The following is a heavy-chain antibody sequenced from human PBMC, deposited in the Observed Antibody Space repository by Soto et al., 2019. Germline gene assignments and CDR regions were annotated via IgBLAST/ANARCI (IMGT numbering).Heavy chain of an antibody. CDR2: IWYDGSNK. V-gene: IGHV3-33*01. CDR3: ARDRSGVGAAIDY. D-gene: IGHD1-26*01. Sequence: QVHLVESGGGVVQPGRSLRLSCAASGFTFSSYGMHWVRQAAGKGLEWVAVIWYDGSNKYYADSLKGRFTISRDDSKNTLYLQMTSLGAEDTAVYYCARDRSGVGAAIDYWGQGTLVTVSS. CDR1: GFTFSSYG. J-gene: IGHJ4*02.